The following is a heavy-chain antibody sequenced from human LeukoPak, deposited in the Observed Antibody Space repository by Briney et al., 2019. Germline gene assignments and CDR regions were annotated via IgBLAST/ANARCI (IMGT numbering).Heavy chain of an antibody. D-gene: IGHD2-2*01. CDR2: ISGSGGST. Sequence: GGSLRLSCAASGFTFSSYAMSWVRQAPEKGLEWVSAISGSGGSTYYADSVKGRFTISRDNSKNTLYLQMNSLRAEDTAVYYCALPGYCSSTSCYGGFDYWGQGTLVTVSS. J-gene: IGHJ4*02. CDR1: GFTFSSYA. V-gene: IGHV3-23*01. CDR3: ALPGYCSSTSCYGGFDY.